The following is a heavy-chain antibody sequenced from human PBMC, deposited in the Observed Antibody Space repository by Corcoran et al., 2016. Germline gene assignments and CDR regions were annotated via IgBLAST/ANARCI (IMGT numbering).Heavy chain of an antibody. Sequence: QVQLVQSGAEVKKPGASVKVSCKASGYTFTSYGISWVRQAPGQGLEWMGWISAYNGNTNYAQKLQGRVTMTTDTSTSTAYMELRSLRSDDTAVYYGARWGPAAIPRVAKGMDVWGQGTTVTVSS. J-gene: IGHJ6*02. CDR2: ISAYNGNT. V-gene: IGHV1-18*01. D-gene: IGHD2-2*02. CDR1: GYTFTSYG. CDR3: ARWGPAAIPRVAKGMDV.